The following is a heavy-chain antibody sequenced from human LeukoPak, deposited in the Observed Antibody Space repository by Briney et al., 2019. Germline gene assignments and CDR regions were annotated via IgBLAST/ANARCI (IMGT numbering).Heavy chain of an antibody. Sequence: ESGPTLVNPTQTLTLTCTFSGFSLTTSGVGVGWIRQPPGKALEWLAPIYGNDDKRYSPSLRSRLTITKDTSKNQVVLTMTNMDPVDTATYYCASDYSDSSGYYSVDYWGQGTLVTVSS. CDR2: IYGNDDK. CDR1: GFSLTTSGVG. D-gene: IGHD3-22*01. V-gene: IGHV2-5*01. CDR3: ASDYSDSSGYYSVDY. J-gene: IGHJ4*02.